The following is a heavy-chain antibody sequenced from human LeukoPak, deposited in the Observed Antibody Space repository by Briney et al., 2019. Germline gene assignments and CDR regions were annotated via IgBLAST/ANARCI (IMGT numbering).Heavy chain of an antibody. CDR1: GFTFSSYS. CDR3: ARPGYSYGYYYFDY. V-gene: IGHV3-21*01. CDR2: ISSSSSYI. Sequence: GGSLRLSCAASGFTFSSYSMNWVRQAPGKGLEWVSSISSSSSYIYYADSVKGRFTISRDNVKNSLYLQMNSLRAEDTAVYYCARPGYSYGYYYFDYWGQGTLVTVSS. J-gene: IGHJ4*02. D-gene: IGHD5-18*01.